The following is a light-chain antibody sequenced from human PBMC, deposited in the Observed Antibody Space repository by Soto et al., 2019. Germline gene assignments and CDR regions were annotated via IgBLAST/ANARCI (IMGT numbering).Light chain of an antibody. V-gene: IGKV3-15*01. Sequence: EIVMTQSPATLSVSPGERATLSCRASQSVSSLLAWYQQKPGQAPRLLIYATSTRATGIPARFSGSGSGTEFTLTISSLQSEDFAVYYCQQYNNWPPYTFGQGTKVDIK. CDR2: ATS. J-gene: IGKJ2*01. CDR1: QSVSSL. CDR3: QQYNNWPPYT.